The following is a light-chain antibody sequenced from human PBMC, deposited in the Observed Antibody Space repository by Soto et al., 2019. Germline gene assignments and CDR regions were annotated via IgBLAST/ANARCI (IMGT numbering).Light chain of an antibody. CDR2: AAS. V-gene: IGKV1-12*01. Sequence: DIQMTQSPSSVSASVGDRVTITCRASQGISSWLAWYQQKPGKAPKLLIYAASSLQSGVPSRFNRRGSGTAFPPPISSLQPEDFATYYCQQANSFPYTFGQGTKLEIK. CDR3: QQANSFPYT. CDR1: QGISSW. J-gene: IGKJ2*01.